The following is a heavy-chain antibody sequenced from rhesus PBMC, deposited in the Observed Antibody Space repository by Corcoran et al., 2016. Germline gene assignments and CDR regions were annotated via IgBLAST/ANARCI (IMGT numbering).Heavy chain of an antibody. CDR3: ARGGRSMNTVTPHFDY. J-gene: IGHJ4*01. V-gene: IGHV3-54*02. Sequence: EVQLVESGGGLVQPGGSLRLSCAASGFTFSSYGMHWVRQAPGKGLEWVAVIMYYGSNKYYVDSVKDRFTISREKSKNMLYLQMNNLKLEDTAVDYCARGGRSMNTVTPHFDYWGQGVLVTVSS. D-gene: IGHD4-23*01. CDR2: IMYYGSNK. CDR1: GFTFSSYG.